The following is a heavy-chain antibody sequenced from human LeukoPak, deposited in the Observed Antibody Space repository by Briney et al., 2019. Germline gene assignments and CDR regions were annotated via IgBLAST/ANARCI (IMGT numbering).Heavy chain of an antibody. Sequence: PGGSLRLSCAASGFTVSSNYMSWVRQAPGKGLEWVSVIYSGGSTYYADSVKGRFTISRDNSKNTLYLQMNSLRAEDTAVYYCARGIVGARGAFDYWGQGTLVTVSS. CDR3: ARGIVGARGAFDY. J-gene: IGHJ4*02. D-gene: IGHD1-26*01. V-gene: IGHV3-53*01. CDR2: IYSGGST. CDR1: GFTVSSNY.